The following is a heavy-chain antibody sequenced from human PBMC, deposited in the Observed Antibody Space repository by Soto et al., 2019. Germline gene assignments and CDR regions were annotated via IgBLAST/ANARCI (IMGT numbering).Heavy chain of an antibody. Sequence: QVELVQSGAEVKKPGASVKVSCKASGYTFSNYEIHWVRQAPGQGLEWMGWMHPTSGSTGYAQTFLGRVSMTRDTSIRTAYMELSGLTSEDTAVYYCAKVQFVTGMQWLLQYHYFLDVWGKGTTVTVSS. J-gene: IGHJ6*04. CDR2: MHPTSGST. CDR3: AKVQFVTGMQWLLQYHYFLDV. D-gene: IGHD3-22*01. V-gene: IGHV1-8*02. CDR1: GYTFSNYE.